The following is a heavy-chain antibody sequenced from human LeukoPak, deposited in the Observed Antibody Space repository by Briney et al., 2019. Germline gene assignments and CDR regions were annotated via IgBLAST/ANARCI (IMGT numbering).Heavy chain of an antibody. CDR2: ISYDESNK. D-gene: IGHD5-12*01. CDR1: GFRFSSYG. V-gene: IGHV3-30*03. CDR3: ARVEASGYDYGAFDY. Sequence: GGAPRLPCAASGFRFSSYGMHWVRQAPGKGLEWVAVISYDESNKFYEDSVKGRFTISRDNAKNSLYLQMNSLRAEDTAVYYCARVEASGYDYGAFDYWGQGTLVTVSS. J-gene: IGHJ4*02.